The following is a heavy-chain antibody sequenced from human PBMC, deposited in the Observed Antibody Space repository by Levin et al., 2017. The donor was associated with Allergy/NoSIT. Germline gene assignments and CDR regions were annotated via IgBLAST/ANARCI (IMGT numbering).Heavy chain of an antibody. Sequence: ASVKVSCKASGYTFKNYGISWVRQAPGQGLEWMGWISTHNGNTNYAQSFKGRFTMTTDTSTSTADLEMRSLISDDTAVYYCATFVLTPVSYFYRDVWGKGTTVTVSS. V-gene: IGHV1-18*01. CDR2: ISTHNGNT. CDR3: ATFVLTPVSYFYRDV. CDR1: GYTFKNYG. J-gene: IGHJ6*03. D-gene: IGHD2-8*01.